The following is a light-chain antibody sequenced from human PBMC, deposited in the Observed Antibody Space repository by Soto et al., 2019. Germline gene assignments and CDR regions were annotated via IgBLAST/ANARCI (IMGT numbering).Light chain of an antibody. CDR1: SGNIANNY. CDR2: ENN. J-gene: IGLJ2*01. CDR3: QSYNSFNVV. Sequence: NFMLTQPHSVSESPGKTVTISCTRSSGNIANNYLQWYQQRPGSAPTTVIYENNERPSGVPDRFSGSIDSSSNSASLTISGVKTEDEADYYCQSYNSFNVVFGGGTKLTVL. V-gene: IGLV6-57*04.